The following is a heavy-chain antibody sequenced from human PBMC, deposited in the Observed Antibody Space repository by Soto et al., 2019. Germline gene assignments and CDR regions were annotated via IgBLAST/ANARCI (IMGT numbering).Heavy chain of an antibody. J-gene: IGHJ4*02. CDR1: GYTFTNFG. CDR3: ARGGTPIDY. Sequence: QVQLVQSGAEVKKPGASVKVSCKTSGYTFTNFGLSWVRQAPGQGLEWMGWISAYNGNTNYAQNFQGRVTMTTDTSTSTAYMERRSMRSDDTAVYYWARGGTPIDYWGQGTLVTVSS. D-gene: IGHD3-16*01. V-gene: IGHV1-18*01. CDR2: ISAYNGNT.